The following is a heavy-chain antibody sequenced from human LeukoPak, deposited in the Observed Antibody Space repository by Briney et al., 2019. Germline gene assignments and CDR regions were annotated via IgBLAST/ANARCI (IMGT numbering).Heavy chain of an antibody. CDR1: GGTFSSYA. D-gene: IGHD3-22*01. CDR2: IIPIFGTA. CDR3: ARDSAGSSGYYYCDY. Sequence: SVKVSCKTSGGTFSSYAISWVRQAPGQGLEWMGGIIPIFGTANYAQKFQGRVTITADESTSTAYMELSSLRSEDTAVYYCARDSAGSSGYYYCDYWGQGTLVTVSS. J-gene: IGHJ4*02. V-gene: IGHV1-69*13.